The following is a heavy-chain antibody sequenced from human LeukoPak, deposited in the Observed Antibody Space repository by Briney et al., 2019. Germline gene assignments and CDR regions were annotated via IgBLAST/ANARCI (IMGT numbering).Heavy chain of an antibody. CDR2: INPDSGGT. Sequence: ASVKVSCKASGYTFTGYYMHWVRQAPGQGLEWMGWINPDSGGTNFAQSFEGRVTMTRDTSISTAYMELSRLRSDDTAVYYCARSNLNYDLPGYYFDYWGQGTLVTVSS. CDR1: GYTFTGYY. D-gene: IGHD1-7*01. J-gene: IGHJ4*02. CDR3: ARSNLNYDLPGYYFDY. V-gene: IGHV1-2*02.